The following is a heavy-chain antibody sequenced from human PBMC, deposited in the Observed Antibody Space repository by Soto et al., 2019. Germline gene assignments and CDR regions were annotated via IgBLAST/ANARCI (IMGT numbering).Heavy chain of an antibody. CDR1: GYSFTTYP. Sequence: ASVKVSCKASGYSFTTYPITWVRQAPGQGLEWLGWVSTYNGNTNYAQGLQGRVSMTTDTSTSTAYLELRNLRPDDTAVYYCAREGSGCDFDNCGQRTPVTVSS. J-gene: IGHJ4*02. V-gene: IGHV1-18*01. CDR2: VSTYNGNT. CDR3: AREGSGCDFDN. D-gene: IGHD6-19*01.